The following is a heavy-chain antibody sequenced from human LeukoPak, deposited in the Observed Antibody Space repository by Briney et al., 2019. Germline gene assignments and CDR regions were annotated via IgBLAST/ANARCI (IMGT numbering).Heavy chain of an antibody. CDR2: ISSNGGST. D-gene: IGHD2-15*01. J-gene: IGHJ3*02. CDR3: ARFGSFLNAFDI. CDR1: GFTFSSYA. V-gene: IGHV3-64*01. Sequence: PGGSLRLSCAASGFTFSSYAMHWVRQAPGKGLEYVSAISSNGGSTYYANSVKGRFTISRDNSKNTLYLKMGSLRAEDMAVYYCARFGSFLNAFDIWGQGTMVTVSS.